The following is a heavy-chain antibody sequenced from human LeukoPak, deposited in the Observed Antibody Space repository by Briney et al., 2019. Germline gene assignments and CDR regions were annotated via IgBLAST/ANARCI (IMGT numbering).Heavy chain of an antibody. V-gene: IGHV3-53*01. CDR2: IYSGGST. J-gene: IGHJ3*02. CDR1: GLTFSSNY. D-gene: IGHD1-26*01. CDR3: ARSYPSHGSAFDI. Sequence: GGSLRLSCAASGLTFSSNYMSWVRQAPGKGLEWVSVIYSGGSTYYADSVKGRFTISRDNSKNTLYLQMNSLRAEDTAVYYCARSYPSHGSAFDIWGQGTMVTVSS.